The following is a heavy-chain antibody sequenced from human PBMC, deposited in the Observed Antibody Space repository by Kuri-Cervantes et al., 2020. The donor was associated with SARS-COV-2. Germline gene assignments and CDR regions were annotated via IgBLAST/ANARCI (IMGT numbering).Heavy chain of an antibody. CDR2: IRSKAHGGTT. J-gene: IGHJ4*02. V-gene: IGHV3-49*03. Sequence: GGSLRLSCIGYGFTFGAYAMRWFRQAPGKGLEWVGFIRSKAHGGTTEYAASVKGRFAIARDDSKSNASLQMNSLKTEDTAVYYCTREDDYIDLELGFDYWGQGTLVTVSS. D-gene: IGHD4-17*01. CDR1: GFTFGAYA. CDR3: TREDDYIDLELGFDY.